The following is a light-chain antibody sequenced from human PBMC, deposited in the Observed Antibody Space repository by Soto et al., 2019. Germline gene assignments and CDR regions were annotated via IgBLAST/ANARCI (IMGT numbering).Light chain of an antibody. CDR2: EVN. J-gene: IGLJ1*01. CDR3: CSYASTVAYV. CDR1: SSDVGGYNH. V-gene: IGLV2-14*01. Sequence: QSVLTQPASVSGSPGQSITISCPGTSSDVGGYNHVSWYQQHPGKAPKLIIYEVNNRPSGVSNRFSGSKSGDTASLTISGLQAEDEADYFCCSYASTVAYVFGTGTKVTVL.